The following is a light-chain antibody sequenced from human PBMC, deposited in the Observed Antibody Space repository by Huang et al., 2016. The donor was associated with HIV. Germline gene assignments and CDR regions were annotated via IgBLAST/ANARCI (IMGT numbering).Light chain of an antibody. CDR1: QSIRTY. CDR3: QQTYSTLT. Sequence: DIQMTQSPSSLSASVGDSVTITCRASQSIRTYLNWYQQQPGKAPKLLIYAASTLQSGVPSSFSSSGSGTDFTLTISSLQPEDVATYYCQQTYSTLTFGPGTKVDIK. V-gene: IGKV1-39*01. J-gene: IGKJ3*01. CDR2: AAS.